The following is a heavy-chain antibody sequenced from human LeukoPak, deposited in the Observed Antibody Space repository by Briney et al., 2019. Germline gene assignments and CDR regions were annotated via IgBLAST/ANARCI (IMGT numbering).Heavy chain of an antibody. Sequence: PGGSLRLSCAASGFTFDDYAMHWVRQAPGKGLEWVSGISWNSGSIGYADSVKGRFTISRDNAKNSLYLQMNSLRAEDTALYYCAKGPDRRVWFGEFYDYWGQGTLVTVSS. CDR3: AKGPDRRVWFGEFYDY. D-gene: IGHD3-10*01. CDR2: ISWNSGSI. J-gene: IGHJ4*02. CDR1: GFTFDDYA. V-gene: IGHV3-9*01.